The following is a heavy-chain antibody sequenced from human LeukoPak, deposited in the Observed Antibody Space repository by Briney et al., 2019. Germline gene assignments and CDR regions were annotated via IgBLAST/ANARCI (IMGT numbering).Heavy chain of an antibody. D-gene: IGHD1-26*01. CDR3: ARELREHGVFDI. CDR1: GFTVRSNY. J-gene: IGHJ3*02. V-gene: IGHV3-53*01. Sequence: GGSLRLSCAASGFTVRSNYMSWVRQAPGKGLEWVSEIYSDGSTYYAASVKGRFSISRDNSKNTVYLQMNSLRAGDTAVYYCARELREHGVFDIWGQGTMVTVSS. CDR2: IYSDGST.